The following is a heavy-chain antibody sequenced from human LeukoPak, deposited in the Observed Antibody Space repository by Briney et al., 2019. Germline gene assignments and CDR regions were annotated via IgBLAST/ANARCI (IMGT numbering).Heavy chain of an antibody. CDR3: ARHTYDFWSGYYNAFDI. D-gene: IGHD3-3*01. CDR1: GYSISTDYY. Sequence: SETLSLTCTVSGYSISTDYYWGWIRQPPGKGLEWIGSIYHSGSTYYNPSLQSRVTISVDTSKNQFSLKLYSVTAADTAMYYCARHTYDFWSGYYNAFDIWGQGTMVTVSS. J-gene: IGHJ3*02. CDR2: IYHSGST. V-gene: IGHV4-38-2*02.